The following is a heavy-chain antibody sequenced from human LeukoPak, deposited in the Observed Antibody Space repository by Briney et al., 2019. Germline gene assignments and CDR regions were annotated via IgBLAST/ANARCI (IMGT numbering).Heavy chain of an antibody. J-gene: IGHJ4*02. CDR2: ISGSGGST. V-gene: IGHV3-23*01. D-gene: IGHD2-2*01. Sequence: GGSLRLSCAASGFTFSSYGMSWVRQAPGKGLEWVSAISGSGGSTYYADSVKGRFTISRDNSKNTLYLQMNSLRAEDTAVYYCARGWSTSVCLGYWGQGTLVTVSS. CDR1: GFTFSSYG. CDR3: ARGWSTSVCLGY.